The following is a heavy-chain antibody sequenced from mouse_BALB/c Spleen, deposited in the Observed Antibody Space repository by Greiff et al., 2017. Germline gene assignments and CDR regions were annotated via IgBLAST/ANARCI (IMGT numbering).Heavy chain of an antibody. V-gene: IGHV2-9*02. J-gene: IGHJ3*01. CDR2: IWAGGST. CDR3: ARDHDYDGAWFAY. Sequence: QVQLKESGPGLVAPSQSLSITCTVSGFSLTSYGVHWVRQPPGKGLEWLGVIWAGGSTNYNSALMSRLSISKDNSKSQVFLKMNSLQTDDTAMYYCARDHDYDGAWFAYWGQGTLVTVSA. CDR1: GFSLTSYG. D-gene: IGHD2-4*01.